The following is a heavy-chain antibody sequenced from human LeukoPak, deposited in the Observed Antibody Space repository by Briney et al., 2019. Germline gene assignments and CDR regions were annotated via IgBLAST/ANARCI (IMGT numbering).Heavy chain of an antibody. CDR2: IYYSGST. J-gene: IGHJ5*02. V-gene: IGHV4-59*01. CDR3: ARYLGSYYFDSSGYGRFDP. Sequence: SETLSLTCTVSGGSISSYYWSWIRQPPGKGLEWIGYIYYSGSTNYNPSLKSRVTISVDTSKNQFSLKLSSVTAADTAVYYCARYLGSYYFDSSGYGRFDPWGQGTLVTVSS. CDR1: GGSISSYY. D-gene: IGHD3-22*01.